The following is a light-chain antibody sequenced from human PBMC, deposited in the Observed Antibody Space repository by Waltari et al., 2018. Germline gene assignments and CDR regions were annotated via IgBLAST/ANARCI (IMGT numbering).Light chain of an antibody. CDR1: AFAQQY. CDR3: QSEVNSRTYAIL. J-gene: IGLJ2*01. Sequence: SYELTQPPSVSVSPGQTARITCSGAAFAQQYAYWYQQKPGQAPMLLIYKDNERPSGIPERFSGSSSGTTVTLTISGVQAEDEADYYCQSEVNSRTYAILFGGGTKVTVL. CDR2: KDN. V-gene: IGLV3-25*03.